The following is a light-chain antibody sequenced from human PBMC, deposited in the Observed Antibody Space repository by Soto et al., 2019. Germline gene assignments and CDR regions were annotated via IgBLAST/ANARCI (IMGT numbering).Light chain of an antibody. V-gene: IGKV1-6*01. CDR1: RYIRSD. Sequence: IQLTQSPSFLSASVGDRVTITCRASRYIRSDLSWYQQRPVQAPKVLIYAASSLQSGVPSRFSGSGSGTDFTLTISSLQPEDFATYYCLQDYNYPWTFGQGTKVDIK. CDR2: AAS. J-gene: IGKJ1*01. CDR3: LQDYNYPWT.